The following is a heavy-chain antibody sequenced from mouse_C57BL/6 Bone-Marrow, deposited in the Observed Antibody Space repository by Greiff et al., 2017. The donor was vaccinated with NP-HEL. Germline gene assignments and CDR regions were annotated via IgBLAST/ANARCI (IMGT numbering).Heavy chain of an antibody. CDR2: INPYNGGT. CDR3: ARCGYDSNGDY. Sequence: VQLQQSGPVLVKPGASVKMSCKASGYTFTDYYMNWVKQSHGKSLEWIGVINPYNGGTSYNQKFKGKATLTVDKSSSTAYMELNSLTSEDSAVYYCARCGYDSNGDYWGQGTTLTVSS. J-gene: IGHJ2*01. D-gene: IGHD2-5*01. V-gene: IGHV1-19*01. CDR1: GYTFTDYY.